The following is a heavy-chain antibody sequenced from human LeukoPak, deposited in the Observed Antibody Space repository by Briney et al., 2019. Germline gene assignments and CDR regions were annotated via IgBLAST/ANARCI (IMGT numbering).Heavy chain of an antibody. D-gene: IGHD6-19*01. Sequence: PSETLSLTCSVSGDSVSSSGYHWRWIRQPPGKGPEWTATIYYTGNTYYTPPLRGRVTISVDTSKNQFSLRLNSVTATDTAVYYCARYSTGSSKYYFDYWGQGTLVTVSS. V-gene: IGHV4-39*01. CDR2: IYYTGNT. J-gene: IGHJ4*02. CDR3: ARYSTGSSKYYFDY. CDR1: GDSVSSSGYH.